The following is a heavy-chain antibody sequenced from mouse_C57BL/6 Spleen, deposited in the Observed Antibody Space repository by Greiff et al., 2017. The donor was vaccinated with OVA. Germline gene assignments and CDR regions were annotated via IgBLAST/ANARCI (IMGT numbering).Heavy chain of an antibody. J-gene: IGHJ4*01. D-gene: IGHD2-1*01. Sequence: VQLQQSGPELVKPGASVKISCKASGYTFTDYYMNWVKQSHGKSLEWIGDINPNNGGTSYNQKFKGKATLTVEKSSSTAYMELRSLTSEDSAVYYCGRGQQAFYYGKSYAMDYWGQGTSVTVSS. V-gene: IGHV1-26*01. CDR3: GRGQQAFYYGKSYAMDY. CDR1: GYTFTDYY. CDR2: INPNNGGT.